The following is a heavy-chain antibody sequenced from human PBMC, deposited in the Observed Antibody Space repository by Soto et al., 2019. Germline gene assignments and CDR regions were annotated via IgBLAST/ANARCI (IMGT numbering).Heavy chain of an antibody. Sequence: QVQLVQSGVEVKKPGSSVKVSCKATGGSFRTYTVFWVRQAPGQGLEWMGRIIPMFDIANYAQKFQGRVTFNADKSTGIVYMEMISLTSDDSAIYFGALGSWSAEVFDIWGQGTLVTVSS. CDR2: IIPMFDIA. D-gene: IGHD6-13*01. CDR1: GGSFRTYT. J-gene: IGHJ3*02. CDR3: ALGSWSAEVFDI. V-gene: IGHV1-69*02.